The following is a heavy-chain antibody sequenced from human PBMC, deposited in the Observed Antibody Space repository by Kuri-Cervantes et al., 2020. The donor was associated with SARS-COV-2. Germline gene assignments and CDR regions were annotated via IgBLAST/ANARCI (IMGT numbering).Heavy chain of an antibody. CDR3: AKDQGDFWSGYPPGYYGMDV. D-gene: IGHD3-3*01. V-gene: IGHV3-64*01. Sequence: GGSLRLSCAASGFTFSSYAMHWVRQAPGKGLEYVSAISSNGGSTYYANSVKGRFTISRDNSKNTLYLQMGSLRAEDMAVYYCAKDQGDFWSGYPPGYYGMDVWGQGTTVTVSS. CDR2: ISSNGGST. CDR1: GFTFSSYA. J-gene: IGHJ6*02.